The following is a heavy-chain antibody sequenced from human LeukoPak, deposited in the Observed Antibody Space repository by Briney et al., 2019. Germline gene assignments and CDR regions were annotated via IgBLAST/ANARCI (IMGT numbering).Heavy chain of an antibody. J-gene: IGHJ4*02. V-gene: IGHV3-13*01. CDR1: GFTFSSYD. D-gene: IGHD3-22*01. CDR3: ARGYYYDSSGYYQTYFDY. Sequence: PGGSLRLSCAASGFTFSSYDMHWVRQATGKGLEWVSAIGTAGDTYYPGSVKGRFTISRENAKNSLYLQMNSLRAEDTAGYYCARGYYYDSSGYYQTYFDYWGQGTLVTVSS. CDR2: IGTAGDT.